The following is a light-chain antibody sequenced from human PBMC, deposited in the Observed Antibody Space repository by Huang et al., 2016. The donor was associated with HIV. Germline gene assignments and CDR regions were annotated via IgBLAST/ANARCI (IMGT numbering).Light chain of an antibody. CDR3: QQYFTSPPWT. CDR2: ATS. Sequence: DIQMTQSPSSLSASLGDRVTITCRASRGISNSLAWYQQKPGKAPNLLLYATSRLKSGVTSRFSGSGSGTTYTLTVSSRQPEDVATYYFQQYFTSPPWTFGQGTRLEIK. CDR1: RGISNS. J-gene: IGKJ2*01. V-gene: IGKV1-NL1*01.